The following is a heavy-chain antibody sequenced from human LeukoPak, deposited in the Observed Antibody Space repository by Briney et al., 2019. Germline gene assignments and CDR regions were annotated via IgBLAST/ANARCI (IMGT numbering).Heavy chain of an antibody. CDR1: GFTFSAFA. V-gene: IGHV3-23*01. J-gene: IGHJ5*02. CDR2: ITGGGNSV. CDR3: AKGAGPGKVDWFDP. Sequence: SGRSLRLSCAAAGFTFSAFAMACVSQAPGKAPEWIASITGGGNSVFYAESVKGRFTFARDNSKNTLFLHMGSLRAEDTAVYYCAKGAGPGKVDWFDPWGQGTQVTVSS. D-gene: IGHD6-13*01.